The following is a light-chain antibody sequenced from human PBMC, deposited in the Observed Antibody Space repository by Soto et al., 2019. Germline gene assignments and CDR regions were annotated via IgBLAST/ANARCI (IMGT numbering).Light chain of an antibody. CDR3: QQYGSSSWT. Sequence: EMVLTQSPGTLSLSPGERATLSCRASQSVSSSYLAWYQQKPGQAPRLLIYGTSSRATAIPDRFSGSGSGTDFTLTISRLEPEDFAVHYCQQYGSSSWTFGQGPRVHIK. CDR1: QSVSSSY. CDR2: GTS. J-gene: IGKJ1*01. V-gene: IGKV3-20*01.